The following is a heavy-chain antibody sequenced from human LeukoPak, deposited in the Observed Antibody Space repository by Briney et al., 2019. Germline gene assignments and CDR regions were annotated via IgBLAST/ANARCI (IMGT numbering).Heavy chain of an antibody. D-gene: IGHD4-17*01. V-gene: IGHV3-9*01. CDR2: ISWNSGSI. CDR1: GFTFDDYA. J-gene: IGHJ5*02. CDR3: AKARTGAFDP. Sequence: PGGSLRLSCAASGFTFDDYAMHGVRQAPGKGLEWVSGISWNSGSIGYADSVKGRFTISRDNAKNSLYLQMNSLRAEDTALYYCAKARTGAFDPWGQGTLVTVSS.